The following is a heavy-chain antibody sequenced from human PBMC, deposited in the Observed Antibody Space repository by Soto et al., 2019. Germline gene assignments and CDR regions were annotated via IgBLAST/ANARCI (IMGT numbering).Heavy chain of an antibody. J-gene: IGHJ3*02. CDR3: AKERKDQTSVWEPFEM. D-gene: IGHD1-1*01. CDR1: VFTCSAYA. CDR2: IGGGDDT. V-gene: IGHV3-23*01. Sequence: VCSLRLSCAASVFTCSAYAMNWFRHSPGKGLEWVSSIGGGDDTYYADSVKGRFSISRDNSKCTLFLQMNNLRVEDTAIYYCAKERKDQTSVWEPFEMRGEGT.